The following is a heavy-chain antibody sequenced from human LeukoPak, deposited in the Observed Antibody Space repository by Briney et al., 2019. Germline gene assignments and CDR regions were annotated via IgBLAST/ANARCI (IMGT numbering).Heavy chain of an antibody. CDR1: GYTLTELS. Sequence: ASVKVSCKVSGYTLTELSMHWVRQAPGKGLEWMGGFDPEDGETIYAQEFQGRVTMTEDTSTDTAYMELSSLRSEDTAVYYCATGMQTYSSGYSHGMDVWGQGTTVTVSS. CDR2: FDPEDGET. V-gene: IGHV1-24*01. CDR3: ATGMQTYSSGYSHGMDV. J-gene: IGHJ6*02. D-gene: IGHD3-22*01.